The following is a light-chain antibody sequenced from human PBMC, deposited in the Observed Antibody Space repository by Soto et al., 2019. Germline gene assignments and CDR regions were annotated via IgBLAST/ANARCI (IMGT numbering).Light chain of an antibody. CDR3: QQTKTFPFT. J-gene: IGKJ4*01. CDR2: AAS. V-gene: IGKV1-12*02. CDR1: QGILTY. Sequence: DIQMTQSPSSVSASVGDSVTITCRASQGILTYLAWYQQNPGEAPKLLISAASSLQSGVPSRFSGSGSGTDFTLTIRSLQPEDFATYYCQQTKTFPFTFGGGTKVEIK.